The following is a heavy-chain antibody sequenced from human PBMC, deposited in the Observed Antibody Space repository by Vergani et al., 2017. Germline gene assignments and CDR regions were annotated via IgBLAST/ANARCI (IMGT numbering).Heavy chain of an antibody. Sequence: VQLVESGGGLVQPGGSLRLSCAASGFSLSRFWMSWVRQAPEKGLEWVAHISPDGSATSYVDSVKGRFTISRDNSKNMLFLQMNNLRTEDTAIYYCAKQYFVSGNYLFDYWGQGTLVTVSS. CDR2: ISPDGSAT. J-gene: IGHJ4*02. CDR3: AKQYFVSGNYLFDY. D-gene: IGHD3-10*01. CDR1: GFSLSRFW. V-gene: IGHV3-7*03.